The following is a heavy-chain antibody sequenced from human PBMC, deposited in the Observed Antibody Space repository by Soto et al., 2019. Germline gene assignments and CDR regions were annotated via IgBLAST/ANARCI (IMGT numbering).Heavy chain of an antibody. CDR3: AGLDTSMVRTPGY. CDR2: IQKDGSNK. D-gene: IGHD5-18*01. CDR1: GFTFSNYW. V-gene: IGHV3-7*01. Sequence: EVQLVESGGTLVQPGGSLRLSCVASGFTFSNYWMSWVRQAPGKGLEWVANIQKDGSNKYYVDSVKGRFTISRDNAKNSLYLQMNGLRGEDTAVCYCAGLDTSMVRTPGYWGQGTLVTVSS. J-gene: IGHJ4*02.